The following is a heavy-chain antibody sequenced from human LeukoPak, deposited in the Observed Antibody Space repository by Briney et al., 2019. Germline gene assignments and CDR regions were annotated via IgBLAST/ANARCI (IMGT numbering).Heavy chain of an antibody. CDR3: ARVPDSSGYYSAAFDI. J-gene: IGHJ3*02. D-gene: IGHD3-22*01. CDR1: GVSISSGSYY. V-gene: IGHV4-31*03. CDR2: IYYSGNT. Sequence: SETLSLTCTVSGVSISSGSYYWSWIRLLPGKVLEWIGYIYYSGNTYYNPSLKTRVTISLDTSKNQFSLKLTSVTAADTAVYYCARVPDSSGYYSAAFDIWGHGTMVTVSS.